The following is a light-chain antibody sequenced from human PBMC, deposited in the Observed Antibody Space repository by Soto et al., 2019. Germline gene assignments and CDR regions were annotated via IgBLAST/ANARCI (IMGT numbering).Light chain of an antibody. V-gene: IGLV2-14*01. CDR3: NSHTTNRSLV. CDR1: SSDVGTYDY. J-gene: IGLJ2*01. CDR2: EVN. Sequence: QSALTQPASVTGSPGQSITNSWTGSSSDVGTYDYVSLYQQHPGKTPKLRIYEVNNRPSGVSDRFSGSKSGNTASLTISGLQAEDEADYYCNSHTTNRSLVFGGGTQLTVL.